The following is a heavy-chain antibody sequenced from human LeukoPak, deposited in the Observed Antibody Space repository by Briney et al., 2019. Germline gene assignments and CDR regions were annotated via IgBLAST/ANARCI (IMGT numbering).Heavy chain of an antibody. CDR1: DGSIGTYY. Sequence: PSETLSLTCTVSDGSIGTYYWSWIRQPAGKGLEWIGRIYTSGSTNYNPSLKSRVTMSVDTSKNQFSLKLSSATAADTAVYYCARDRYSSGKYNWFDPWGQGTLVTVSS. CDR2: IYTSGST. CDR3: ARDRYSSGKYNWFDP. V-gene: IGHV4-4*07. D-gene: IGHD6-19*01. J-gene: IGHJ5*02.